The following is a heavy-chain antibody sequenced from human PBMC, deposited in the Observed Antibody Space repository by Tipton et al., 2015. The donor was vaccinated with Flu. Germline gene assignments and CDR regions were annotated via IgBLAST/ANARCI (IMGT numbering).Heavy chain of an antibody. Sequence: TLSLTCTVSGGFITSGSYYWSWIRQSAGKGLEWIGRIYTTGSTNYNPSLRSRVTISGDTSKNQFSLQLNSVTAEDTAVYYCARSPSYSGSGIYPYYFDDWGPGTLVTVSS. CDR3: ARSPSYSGSGIYPYYFDD. V-gene: IGHV4-61*02. D-gene: IGHD3-10*01. J-gene: IGHJ4*02. CDR1: GGFITSGSYY. CDR2: IYTTGST.